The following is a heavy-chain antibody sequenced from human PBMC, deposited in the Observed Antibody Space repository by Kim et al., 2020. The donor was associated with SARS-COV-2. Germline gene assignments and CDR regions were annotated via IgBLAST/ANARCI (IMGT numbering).Heavy chain of an antibody. V-gene: IGHV3-53*01. CDR3: AIGAAPGYYRVPFTP. D-gene: IGHD3-3*01. CDR2: ISSGGNT. CDR1: GFTVSSNY. Sequence: GGSLRLSCAASGFTVSSNYVSWVRRGPGKGLEWVLTISSGGNTNYADSVKGRFTISRDNSKNTLFLQMNSLRVEDTAIYYCAIGAAPGYYRVPFTPWVQG. J-gene: IGHJ5*02.